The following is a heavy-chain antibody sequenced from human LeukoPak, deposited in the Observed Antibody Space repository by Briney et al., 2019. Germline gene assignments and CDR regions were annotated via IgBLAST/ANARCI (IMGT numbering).Heavy chain of an antibody. V-gene: IGHV3-48*04. CDR1: GFTFSSYN. D-gene: IGHD4-17*01. CDR3: ATWDDYGDYVAFEY. Sequence: PGGSLRLSCAASGFTFSSYNMNWVRQAPGKGLEWVSYISSSSSPIYYADSVKGRFTISRDNAKNSLYLQMNSLRAEDTAVYYCATWDDYGDYVAFEYWGQGTLVTVSS. CDR2: ISSSSSPI. J-gene: IGHJ4*02.